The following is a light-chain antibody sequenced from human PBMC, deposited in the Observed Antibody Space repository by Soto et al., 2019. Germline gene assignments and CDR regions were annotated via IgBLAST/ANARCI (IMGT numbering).Light chain of an antibody. CDR1: QSLSTW. V-gene: IGKV1-5*03. CDR3: QHSRT. J-gene: IGKJ1*01. CDR2: KAS. Sequence: DIQMTQSRSTLAASVGDTVTITCRASQSLSTWLGWYQQKPGKAPKLLIQKASSLESGVPSRFSGSSSGTEFTLTITSLQPDDFATYYCQHSRTFGQGTKVGIK.